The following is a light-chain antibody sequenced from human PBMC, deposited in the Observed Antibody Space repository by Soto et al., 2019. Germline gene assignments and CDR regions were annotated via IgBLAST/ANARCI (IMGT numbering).Light chain of an antibody. CDR1: QDIDNY. CDR3: QHYDKLPIT. Sequence: DIQMTQSPSSLSASVGDRVTITCQASQDIDNYLNWYQQKPGKAPKLLIYDASNLETGVPSRFSGSGSGTDFTFTISSLQPEDIATYYCQHYDKLPITFGQGTRLE. V-gene: IGKV1-33*01. J-gene: IGKJ5*01. CDR2: DAS.